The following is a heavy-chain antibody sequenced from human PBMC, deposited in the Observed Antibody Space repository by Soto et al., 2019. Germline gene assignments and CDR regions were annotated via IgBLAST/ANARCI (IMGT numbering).Heavy chain of an antibody. V-gene: IGHV1-69*13. Sequence: SVKVSCKASIVAFSKLIVTWVRQAPGVGLEWVGGIIPIFGTANYAQKFEGGVTITADESASTPYVEVDNQRCEDSGVYCWATVRNSRPMGYYYGLDVWGQGTTVTVSS. CDR3: ATVRNSRPMGYYYGLDV. J-gene: IGHJ6*02. CDR2: IIPIFGTA. D-gene: IGHD3-22*01. CDR1: IVAFSKLI.